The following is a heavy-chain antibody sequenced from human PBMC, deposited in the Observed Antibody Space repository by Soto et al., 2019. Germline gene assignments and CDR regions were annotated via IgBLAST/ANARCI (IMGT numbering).Heavy chain of an antibody. D-gene: IGHD1-1*01. CDR2: MSHSGGT. J-gene: IGHJ3*02. CDR3: ARVERGTATTVVDAFNI. V-gene: IGHV4-34*01. CDR1: GGSVNSGYYY. Sequence: QVQLQQWGAGLLKPSETLSLTCAVFGGSVNSGYYYWSWIRQPPGKGLEWIGEMSHSGGTHFNPSLKSRVTISVDTSKNQFSLKMSSVTAADTALYYCARVERGTATTVVDAFNIWGPGTMVTVSS.